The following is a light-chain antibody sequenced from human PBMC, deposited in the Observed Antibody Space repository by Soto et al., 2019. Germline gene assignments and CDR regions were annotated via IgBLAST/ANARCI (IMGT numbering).Light chain of an antibody. V-gene: IGLV1-51*01. J-gene: IGLJ2*01. CDR2: DNN. CDR3: GTWHSSPSAVE. Sequence: QSVLTQPPAVSAAPGQKVTISCSGSSSNIGNNYVSWYQQLPGTAPKLLIYDNNKRPSGIPDRCSGSKSGTSATLGITGLQTGNEADYYCGTWHSSPSAVEFGRGPK. CDR1: SSNIGNNY.